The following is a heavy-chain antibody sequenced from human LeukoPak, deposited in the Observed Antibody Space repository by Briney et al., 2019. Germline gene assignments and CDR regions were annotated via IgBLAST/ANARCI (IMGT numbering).Heavy chain of an antibody. CDR1: GFTFSSYG. D-gene: IGHD6-6*01. CDR2: INSDGSST. J-gene: IGHJ4*02. CDR3: ARSITGRPDY. Sequence: PGRSLRLSCAASGFTFSSYGMHWVRQAPGKGLVWVSHINSDGSSTTYADSVKGRFTISRDNAKNTLYLQMNSLRVEDAAVYYCARSITGRPDYWGQGTLVTVSS. V-gene: IGHV3-74*01.